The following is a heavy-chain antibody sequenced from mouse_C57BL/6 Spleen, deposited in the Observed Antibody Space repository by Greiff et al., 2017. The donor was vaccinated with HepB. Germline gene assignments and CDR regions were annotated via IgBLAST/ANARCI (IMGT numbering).Heavy chain of an antibody. CDR1: GYAFSSSW. V-gene: IGHV1-82*01. D-gene: IGHD2-3*01. J-gene: IGHJ2*01. Sequence: QVQLQQSGPELVKPGASVKISCKASGYAFSSSWMNWVKQRPGKGLEWIGRIYPGDGDTNYNGKFKGKATLTADKSSSTAYMQLSSLTSEDSAVYFCARGLLGLDYWGQGTTLTVSS. CDR2: IYPGDGDT. CDR3: ARGLLGLDY.